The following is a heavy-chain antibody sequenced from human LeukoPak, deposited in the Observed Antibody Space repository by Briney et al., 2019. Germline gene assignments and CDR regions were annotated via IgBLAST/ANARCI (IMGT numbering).Heavy chain of an antibody. CDR3: ARDQEGFDY. Sequence: ASVKVSCKASGYTFTSNYIHWVRQAPGQGLEWMGMIYPRDGSTSYAQNFQGRVTVTRDTSTSTVHMELSGLRSEDAAVYYCARDQEGFDYWGQGTLVTVSS. V-gene: IGHV1-46*01. CDR1: GYTFTSNY. CDR2: IYPRDGST. J-gene: IGHJ4*02.